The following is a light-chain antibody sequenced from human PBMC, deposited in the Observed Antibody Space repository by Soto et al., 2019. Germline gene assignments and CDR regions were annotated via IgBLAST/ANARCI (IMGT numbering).Light chain of an antibody. V-gene: IGKV4-1*01. CDR2: WAS. CDR3: QQYSNIPYT. Sequence: DIVMTQSPDSLAVSLGERATINCKSSHSIFFSSKNKNFLVWYQQKAGQPPTVLIYWASTRESGVPDGFSGSGSWIDFTLPIRSVQAEDVAIYYCQQYSNIPYTFGQGTQLEIK. J-gene: IGKJ2*01. CDR1: HSIFFSSKNKNF.